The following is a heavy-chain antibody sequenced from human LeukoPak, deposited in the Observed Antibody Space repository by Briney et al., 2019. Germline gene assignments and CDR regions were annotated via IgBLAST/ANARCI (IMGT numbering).Heavy chain of an antibody. Sequence: SETLSLTCTVSGGSISSYYRSWVRQPPGKGLEWVGYIYYSGSTNYNPSLKSRVTISVDSSNNQFSLKLSSVTAADTAVYYCARYGRYFYWFSTPDASDIWGQGTMVTVSS. V-gene: IGHV4-59*01. CDR2: IYYSGST. D-gene: IGHD3-9*01. J-gene: IGHJ3*02. CDR3: ARYGRYFYWFSTPDASDI. CDR1: GGSISSYY.